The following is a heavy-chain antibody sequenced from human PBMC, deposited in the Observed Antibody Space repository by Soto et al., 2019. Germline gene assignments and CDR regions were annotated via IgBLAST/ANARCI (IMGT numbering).Heavy chain of an antibody. Sequence: QVQLVQSGAEVKKPGASVKVSCKASGYTFTSYDINWVRQATGQGLEWMGWMHPNTGNTDYAQKFRGRVTMTRNTSISTAYMELSSLRSEDTAVYYSAREGVRAMDLWGQATTVTV. CDR2: MHPNTGNT. D-gene: IGHD2-8*01. CDR3: AREGVRAMDL. J-gene: IGHJ6*02. CDR1: GYTFTSYD. V-gene: IGHV1-8*01.